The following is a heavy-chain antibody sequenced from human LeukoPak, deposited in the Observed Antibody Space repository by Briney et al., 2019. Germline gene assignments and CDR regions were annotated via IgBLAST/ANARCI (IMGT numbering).Heavy chain of an antibody. CDR3: ARDLFRSGGYYGFDY. Sequence: SVKVSCKASGGTFSSYAISWVRQAPGQGLEWMGGIIPIFGTANYAQKFQGRVTITADESTSTAYMELSSLRSEDTAVYYCARDLFRSGGYYGFDYWGQGTLVTVSS. CDR1: GGTFSSYA. D-gene: IGHD1-26*01. J-gene: IGHJ4*02. CDR2: IIPIFGTA. V-gene: IGHV1-69*13.